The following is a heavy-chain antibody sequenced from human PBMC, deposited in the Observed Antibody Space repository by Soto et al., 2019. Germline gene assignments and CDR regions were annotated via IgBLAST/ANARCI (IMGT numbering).Heavy chain of an antibody. CDR1: GFTFSSYS. CDR3: ARDPISFPFDY. D-gene: IGHD2-21*01. V-gene: IGHV3-21*01. CDR2: ISSSSSYI. J-gene: IGHJ4*02. Sequence: GGSLRLSYAASGFTFSSYSMNWVRQAPGKGLEWVSSISSSSSYIYYADSVKGRFTISRDNAKNSLYLQMNSLRAEDTAVYYCARDPISFPFDYWGQGTLVTVSS.